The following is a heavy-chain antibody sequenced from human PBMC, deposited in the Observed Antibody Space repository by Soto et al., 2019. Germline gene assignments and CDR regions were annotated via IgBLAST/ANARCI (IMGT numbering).Heavy chain of an antibody. CDR2: IIPIFGTA. D-gene: IGHD5-12*01. CDR1: GGTFSSYA. CDR3: ASEGEMATIVDY. V-gene: IGHV1-69*13. J-gene: IGHJ4*02. Sequence: ASVKVSCKASGGTFSSYAISWLRQAPGQGLEWMGGIIPIFGTANYAQKFQGRVTITADESTSTAYMELSSLRSEDTAVYYCASEGEMATIVDYWGQGTLVTVSS.